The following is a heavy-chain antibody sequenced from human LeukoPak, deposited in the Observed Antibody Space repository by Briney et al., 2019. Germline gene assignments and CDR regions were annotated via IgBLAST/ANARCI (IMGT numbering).Heavy chain of an antibody. V-gene: IGHV3-73*01. CDR3: TQSNY. J-gene: IGHJ4*02. Sequence: GGSLRLSCAASGFTFSSYAMSWVRQAPGKGLEWVGRIRSKADNYATAYAASVQGRCTISRDDSKSTAYLQLNSLKTEDTAVYYCTQSNYWGQGALVTVSS. CDR2: IRSKADNYAT. CDR1: GFTFSSYA.